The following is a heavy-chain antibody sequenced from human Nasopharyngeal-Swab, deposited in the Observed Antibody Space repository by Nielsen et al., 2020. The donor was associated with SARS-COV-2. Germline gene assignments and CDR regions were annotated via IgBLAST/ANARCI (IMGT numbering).Heavy chain of an antibody. V-gene: IGHV3-74*01. CDR3: AGEGYGDYLDY. J-gene: IGHJ4*02. CDR2: INSDGSST. D-gene: IGHD4-17*01. Sequence: GGSLRLSCAASGFTFSSYWMHWVRQAPGKGLVWVSRINSDGSSTSYADSVKGRFTISRDNAKNTLYLQMNSLRAEDTAVYYCAGEGYGDYLDYWGQGTLVTVSS. CDR1: GFTFSSYW.